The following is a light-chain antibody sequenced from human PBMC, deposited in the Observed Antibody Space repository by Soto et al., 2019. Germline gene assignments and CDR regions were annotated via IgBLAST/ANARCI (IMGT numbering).Light chain of an antibody. J-gene: IGLJ2*01. CDR3: SSYTSSSTRV. V-gene: IGLV2-14*01. CDR1: SSDVGGYNY. Sequence: QSALTQPASVSGSPGQSITISCTGTSSDVGGYNYVSWYQQHPGKAPKLIIYEVSNRPSGISNRFSGSKSGNTASLTISGLQAEDEADYYCSSYTSSSTRVVGGGTQLTV. CDR2: EVS.